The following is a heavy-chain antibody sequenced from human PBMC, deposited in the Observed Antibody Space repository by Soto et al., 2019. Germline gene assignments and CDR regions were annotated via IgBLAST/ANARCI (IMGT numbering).Heavy chain of an antibody. CDR2: IYYSGST. CDR1: GGSISSYY. CDR3: AREYYYGSGPWY. Sequence: SETLSLTCTVSGGSISSYYWSWIRQPTGKGLEWIGYIYYSGSTNYNPSLKSRVTISVDTSKNQFSLKLSSVPAADTAVYSCAREYYYGSGPWYWGQGTLVTVSS. J-gene: IGHJ4*02. D-gene: IGHD3-10*01. V-gene: IGHV4-59*01.